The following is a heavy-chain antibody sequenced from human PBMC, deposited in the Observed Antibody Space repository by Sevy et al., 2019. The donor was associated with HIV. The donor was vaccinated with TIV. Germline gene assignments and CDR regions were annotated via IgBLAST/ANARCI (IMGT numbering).Heavy chain of an antibody. J-gene: IGHJ2*01. CDR3: VREGSLRYFDV. CDR2: ISDRGSTI. Sequence: GGSLRLSCAASGFTFSDYYMSWIRQAPGRGLEWVSYISDRGSTIYYAYSVKGRYTISRDNAKKSLFLQMNSLRAEDTAVYYCVREGSLRYFDVWGRGTLVTVSS. CDR1: GFTFSDYY. V-gene: IGHV3-11*01. D-gene: IGHD3-10*01.